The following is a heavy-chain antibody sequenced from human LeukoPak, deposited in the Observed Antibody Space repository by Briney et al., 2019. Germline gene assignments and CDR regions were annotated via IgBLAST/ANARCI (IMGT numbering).Heavy chain of an antibody. D-gene: IGHD1-26*01. Sequence: PGGSLRLSCAASGFTFRSYGMHWVRQAPGKGLEWVSVIYSGGSTYYADSVKGRFTIFRDNSKNTLYLQMNSLRAEDTAVYYCARGEEGATAYWGQGTLVTVSS. V-gene: IGHV3-NL1*01. CDR2: IYSGGST. J-gene: IGHJ4*02. CDR1: GFTFRSYG. CDR3: ARGEEGATAY.